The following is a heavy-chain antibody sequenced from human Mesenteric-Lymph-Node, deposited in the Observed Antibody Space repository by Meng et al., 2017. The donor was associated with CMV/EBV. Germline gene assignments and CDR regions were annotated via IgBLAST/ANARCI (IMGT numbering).Heavy chain of an antibody. Sequence: GESLKISCAASGFSFDDYAMHWVRQVPGKGLEWVSRINSDGSSTSYADSVKGRFTISRDNAKNTLYLQMNSLRAEDTAVYYCARDCSSTSCYLYYYGMDVWGQGTTVTVSS. CDR3: ARDCSSTSCYLYYYGMDV. CDR1: GFSFDDYA. J-gene: IGHJ6*02. CDR2: INSDGSST. D-gene: IGHD2-2*01. V-gene: IGHV3-74*01.